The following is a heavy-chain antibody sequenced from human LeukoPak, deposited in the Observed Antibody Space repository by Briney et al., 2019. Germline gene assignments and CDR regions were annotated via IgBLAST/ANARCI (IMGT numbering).Heavy chain of an antibody. CDR1: GGSINDYY. CDR3: AREARNDYGDYRVSSV. Sequence: SETLSLTCTVSGGSINDYYWNWIRQPPGKGLEWIGYFSYSGSTNYNPSLKSRVTISVDKSKNQFSLKLSSVTAADTAVYYCAREARNDYGDYRVSSVWGQGTLVTVSS. D-gene: IGHD4-17*01. J-gene: IGHJ4*02. CDR2: FSYSGST. V-gene: IGHV4-59*12.